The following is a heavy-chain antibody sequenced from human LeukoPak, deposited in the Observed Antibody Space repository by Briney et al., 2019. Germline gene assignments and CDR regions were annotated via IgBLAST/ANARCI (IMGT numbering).Heavy chain of an antibody. V-gene: IGHV3-21*01. J-gene: IGHJ3*02. CDR3: ARTPVLRYFDWLYAFDI. D-gene: IGHD3-9*01. CDR2: NSSSSSYI. CDR1: GFTFSSYS. Sequence: GGSLRLSCAASGFTFSSYSMNWVRQAPGKGLEWVSSNSSSSSYIYYADSVKGRFTISRDNAKNSLYLQMNSLRAEDTAVYYCARTPVLRYFDWLYAFDIWGQGTMVTVSS.